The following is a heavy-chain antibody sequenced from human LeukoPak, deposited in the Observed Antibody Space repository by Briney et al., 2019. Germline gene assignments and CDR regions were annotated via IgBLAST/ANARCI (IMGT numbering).Heavy chain of an antibody. D-gene: IGHD3-3*01. J-gene: IGHJ3*02. V-gene: IGHV3-30*03. CDR2: ISYDGRNK. CDR3: AGDRSGYYPPTRTFDI. Sequence: GGSLRLSWAASGFTFNTYGMHWVRQARGKGLEWVAAISYDGRNKDSTDSVKGRFAISRDNSKKTLDLQMNSLRPEDTAVYYCAGDRSGYYPPTRTFDIWGQGTMVTVSS. CDR1: GFTFNTYG.